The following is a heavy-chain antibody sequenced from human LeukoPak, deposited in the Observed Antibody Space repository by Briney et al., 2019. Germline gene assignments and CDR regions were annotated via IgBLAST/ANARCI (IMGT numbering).Heavy chain of an antibody. CDR1: GGSITSYY. J-gene: IGHJ4*02. CDR3: ARHGSFAQFGN. CDR2: IYYSGST. Sequence: SETLSLTCTVSGGSITSYYWNWIRQPPGKGLEWIGYIYYSGSTNYNPSLKSRVTTSVDTSKNQFSLKLSSVTAADTAVYYCARHGSFAQFGNWGQGALVTVSS. V-gene: IGHV4-59*08.